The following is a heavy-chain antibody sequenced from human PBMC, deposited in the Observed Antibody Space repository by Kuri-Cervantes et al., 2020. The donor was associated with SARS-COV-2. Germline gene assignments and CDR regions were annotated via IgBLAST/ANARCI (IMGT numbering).Heavy chain of an antibody. J-gene: IGHJ2*01. CDR2: ISWDGGST. D-gene: IGHD3-10*01. Sequence: ETLSLTCAASGFTFDDYAMHWVRQAPGKGLEWVSLISWDGGSTYYADSVKGRFTISRDNAKNSLYLQMNSLRAEDTALYYCAREGSGGWYFDLWGRGTLVTVSS. V-gene: IGHV3-43D*03. CDR1: GFTFDDYA. CDR3: AREGSGGWYFDL.